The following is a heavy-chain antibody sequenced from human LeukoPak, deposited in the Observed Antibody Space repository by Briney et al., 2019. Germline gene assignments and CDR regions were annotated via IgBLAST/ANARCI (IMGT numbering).Heavy chain of an antibody. Sequence: ASVKVSCKASGYTFTGYYMHWVRQAPGQGLEWMGWINPNSGDTNYAQKFQGRVTMTRDTSISTAYMELRSLRSDDTAVYYCARCSMVRGVITMSPFDYWGQGTLVTVSS. J-gene: IGHJ4*02. CDR2: INPNSGDT. CDR1: GYTFTGYY. V-gene: IGHV1-2*02. D-gene: IGHD3-10*01. CDR3: ARCSMVRGVITMSPFDY.